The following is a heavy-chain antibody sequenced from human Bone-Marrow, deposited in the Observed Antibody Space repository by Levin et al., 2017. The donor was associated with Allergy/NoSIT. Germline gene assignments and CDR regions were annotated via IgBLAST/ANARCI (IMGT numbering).Heavy chain of an antibody. Sequence: GESLKISWKGSGYNFADYWIGWVRQMPGKGLGWVGIIYPGDSDTRYSSSFQGQVTISADKSIGTANLQWSSLKASETAMYYCARLREHNGSRARIWGQATMVTGTS. CDR3: ARLREHNGSRARI. J-gene: IGHJ3*01. V-gene: IGHV5-51*01. CDR1: GYNFADYW. CDR2: IYPGDSDT. D-gene: IGHD1-26*01.